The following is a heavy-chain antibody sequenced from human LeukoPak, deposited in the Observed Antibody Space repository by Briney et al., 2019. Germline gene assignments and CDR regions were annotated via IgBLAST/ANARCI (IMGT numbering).Heavy chain of an antibody. CDR1: GFTCSSYE. Sequence: PGGSLRLSCAASGFTCSSYEMNWVRQAPGKGLAGVSYISSSGSTIYYADSVKGRFTISRDNAKNSLYLQMNSLRAEDTAVYYCARVYYYGSGDYWGQGTLVTVSS. J-gene: IGHJ4*02. CDR3: ARVYYYGSGDY. V-gene: IGHV3-48*03. CDR2: ISSSGSTI. D-gene: IGHD3-10*01.